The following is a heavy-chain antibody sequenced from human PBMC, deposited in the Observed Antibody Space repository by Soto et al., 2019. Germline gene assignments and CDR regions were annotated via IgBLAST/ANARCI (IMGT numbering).Heavy chain of an antibody. CDR3: AREYSNAPEAFDS. V-gene: IGHV4-61*08. CDR2: IYYTGRT. J-gene: IGHJ4*02. Sequence: ASETLSVTCTVSGGSVNSEDYYWRWIRQLPGKGLEWIGHIYYTGRTNYRPPLMSRVTISLEASRNQFSLKLSTDTAADTAVFYCAREYSNAPEAFDSWGQGTLDTVSS. D-gene: IGHD1-26*01. CDR1: GGSVNSEDYY.